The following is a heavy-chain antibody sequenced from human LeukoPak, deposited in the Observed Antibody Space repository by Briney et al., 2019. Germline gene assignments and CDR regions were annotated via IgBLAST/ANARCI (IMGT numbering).Heavy chain of an antibody. V-gene: IGHV4-39*01. CDR2: IYYSGST. J-gene: IGHJ4*02. D-gene: IGHD1-1*01. Sequence: SETLSLTCTVSGGSISSSSYYWGWIRQPPGKGLEWIGSIYYSGSTYYNPSLKSRVTISVDTSKNQFSLKLSSVTAADTALYYCARHRGTAIIGSLEYWGQGTLVTVSS. CDR1: GGSISSSSYY. CDR3: ARHRGTAIIGSLEY.